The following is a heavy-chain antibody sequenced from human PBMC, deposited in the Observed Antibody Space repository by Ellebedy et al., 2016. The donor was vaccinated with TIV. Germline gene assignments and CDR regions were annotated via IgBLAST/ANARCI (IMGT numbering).Heavy chain of an antibody. CDR1: NYSLSDINYY. CDR2: FSYNGIT. D-gene: IGHD2-2*01. J-gene: IGHJ6*02. CDR3: ARFRSGIVVAPAHYGMDV. V-gene: IGHV4-39*01. Sequence: SETLSLXCSVSNYSLSDINYYWGWIRQPPGKGLEWIGSFSYNGITYYTPSLKSRVTVSGDTSKNQFSLRLSSVTAADTAVYYCARFRSGIVVAPAHYGMDVWGQGTTVTVSS.